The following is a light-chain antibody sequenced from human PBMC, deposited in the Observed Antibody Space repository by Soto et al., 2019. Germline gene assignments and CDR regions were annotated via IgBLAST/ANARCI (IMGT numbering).Light chain of an antibody. CDR3: QQHNNGPPIT. CDR2: GAS. CDR1: QSVSSN. J-gene: IGKJ5*01. V-gene: IGKV3-15*01. Sequence: EIVMTQSPATLSVSPGERATLSCRASQSVSSNLAWYQQKPGQAPRLLIYGASTRATGIPARFSGSGSGTEFTPTISSLQSEDFAVYSGQQHNNGPPITFAQGPRLQIK.